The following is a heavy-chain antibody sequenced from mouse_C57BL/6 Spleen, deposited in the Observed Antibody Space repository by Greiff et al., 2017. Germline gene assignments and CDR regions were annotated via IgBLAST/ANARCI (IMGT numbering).Heavy chain of an antibody. CDR1: GYAFSGSW. V-gene: IGHV1-82*01. Sequence: QVQLQQSGPELVKPGASVKISCKASGYAFSGSWMNWVKQRPGKGLEWIGRIYPGDGDTNYNGKFKGKATLTADKSSSTAYMQLSSLTSEDSAVYFCARSTMVTSWFAYWGQGTLVTVSA. D-gene: IGHD2-1*01. CDR2: IYPGDGDT. J-gene: IGHJ3*01. CDR3: ARSTMVTSWFAY.